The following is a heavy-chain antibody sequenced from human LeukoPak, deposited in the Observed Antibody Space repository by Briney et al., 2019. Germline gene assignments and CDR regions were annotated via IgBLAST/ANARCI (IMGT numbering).Heavy chain of an antibody. CDR2: MRSKANNYAT. J-gene: IGHJ4*02. Sequence: PGGSLRLSCAASGLIFSGSAMHWVRQAPGKGLEWVGRMRSKANNYATGYATSVIGRFTISRDNSKNTVYLQMNSLRADDTAVYYCASMIHRPDNYWGQGTLVTVSS. D-gene: IGHD3-16*01. CDR3: ASMIHRPDNY. V-gene: IGHV3-73*01. CDR1: GLIFSGSA.